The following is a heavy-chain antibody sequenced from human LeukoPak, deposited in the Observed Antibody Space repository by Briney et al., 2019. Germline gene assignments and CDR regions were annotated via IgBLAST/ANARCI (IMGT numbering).Heavy chain of an antibody. CDR3: ARAGYSYGYVKNYYYYMDV. CDR1: GGTFSSYA. CDR2: IIPIFGTA. D-gene: IGHD5-18*01. V-gene: IGHV1-69*06. Sequence: SVKVSCKASGGTFSSYAISWVRQAPGQGLEWMGGIIPIFGTANYAQKFQGRVTITADKSTSTAYMELSSLRSEDTAVYYCARAGYSYGYVKNYYYYMDVWGKGTTVTVSS. J-gene: IGHJ6*03.